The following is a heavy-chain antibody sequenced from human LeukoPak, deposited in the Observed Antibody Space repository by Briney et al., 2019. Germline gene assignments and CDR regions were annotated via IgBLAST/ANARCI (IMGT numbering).Heavy chain of an antibody. CDR3: ARRAGYTGSWYEY. Sequence: SETLSLTCTVSSGSVNSGSYYWNWIRQPPGKGLEWIGYIYYSGSTDYNPSLKSRVTISVDTAKNQLSLKLSSVTAADTAVYYCARRAGYTGSWYEYWGQGTLVTVSS. J-gene: IGHJ4*02. CDR2: IYYSGST. CDR1: SGSVNSGSYY. V-gene: IGHV4-61*01. D-gene: IGHD6-13*01.